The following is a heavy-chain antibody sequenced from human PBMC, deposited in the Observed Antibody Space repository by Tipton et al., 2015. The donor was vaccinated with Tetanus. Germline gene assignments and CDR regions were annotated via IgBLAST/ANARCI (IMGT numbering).Heavy chain of an antibody. CDR3: AKEFQRARIRFFDS. Sequence: SLRLSCEGSGFTFSHHWMSWVRQAPGKGLEWVAVIPFDGRNERYADSVKGRFIISRDNSKNTLYLQMNSLRPEDTAVYYCAKEFQRARIRFFDSWGQGTQVTASS. CDR1: GFTFSHHW. J-gene: IGHJ4*02. V-gene: IGHV3-30*18. D-gene: IGHD2-15*01. CDR2: IPFDGRNE.